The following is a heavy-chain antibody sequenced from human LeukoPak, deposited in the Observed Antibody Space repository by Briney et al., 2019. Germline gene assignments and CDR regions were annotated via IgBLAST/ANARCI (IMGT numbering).Heavy chain of an antibody. CDR2: INGNGGST. Sequence: PGGSLRLSCAASGFTFNSYAMIWVRQAPGKGLEWVSVINGNGGSTYYADSVKGRFTMSRDSFKSTLYLQMNSLRAEDTAVYHCVKSAGKDGYRDVFDIWGQGTVVTVSS. J-gene: IGHJ3*02. CDR1: GFTFNSYA. CDR3: VKSAGKDGYRDVFDI. V-gene: IGHV3-23*01. D-gene: IGHD5-24*01.